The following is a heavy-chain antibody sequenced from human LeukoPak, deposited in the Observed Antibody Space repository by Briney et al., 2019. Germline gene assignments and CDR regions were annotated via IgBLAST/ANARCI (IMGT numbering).Heavy chain of an antibody. J-gene: IGHJ4*02. V-gene: IGHV3-21*01. CDR3: ARSSRELGGYAPWELMPPFDY. CDR1: GFTFTTYW. D-gene: IGHD1-7*01. Sequence: GGSLRLSCAASGFTFTTYWMSWVRQAPGKGLEWVSSISSSKSYIYYADSVRGRFTISRDNAKNSLYLQMNSLRADDSAVYYCARSSRELGGYAPWELMPPFDYWGQGTLVTVSS. CDR2: ISSSKSYI.